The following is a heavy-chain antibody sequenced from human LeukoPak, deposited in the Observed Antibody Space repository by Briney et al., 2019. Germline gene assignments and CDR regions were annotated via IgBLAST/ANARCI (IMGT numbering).Heavy chain of an antibody. Sequence: SVKVSCMTSGGTFSSSAITWVRQAPGQALDWLGRIIPVLNITTYAQKFQGRVTITADTSTSTVYMELSSLRSEETAAYYCAKDQGLTAPPPYGLDVRGQGATVIVTS. J-gene: IGHJ6*02. D-gene: IGHD5-18*01. CDR2: IIPVLNIT. CDR1: GGTFSSSA. V-gene: IGHV1-69*04. CDR3: AKDQGLTAPPPYGLDV.